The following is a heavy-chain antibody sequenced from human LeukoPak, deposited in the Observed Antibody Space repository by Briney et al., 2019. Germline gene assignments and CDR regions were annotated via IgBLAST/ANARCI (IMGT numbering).Heavy chain of an antibody. Sequence: GGSLRLSCAASGFTFSSYGMHWVRQAPGKGLEWVTFIRFDGSYEDYADSVKGRFTISRDNSKNTLYLQMNSLRAEDTAVYYCARDGTAVGINYDYWGQGTLVTVSS. CDR2: IRFDGSYE. J-gene: IGHJ4*02. CDR3: ARDGTAVGINYDY. CDR1: GFTFSSYG. V-gene: IGHV3-30*02. D-gene: IGHD6-13*01.